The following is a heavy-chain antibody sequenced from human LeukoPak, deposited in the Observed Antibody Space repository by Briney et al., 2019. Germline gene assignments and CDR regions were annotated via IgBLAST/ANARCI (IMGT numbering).Heavy chain of an antibody. Sequence: GGSLRLSCVGSGFTFSDSWMSWVRQAPGKGLEWVANMNQDGSEKAYVDSVKGRFTISRDNARNSLYLQMRSLRAEDTAVYYCATYTHWVAGDVWGQGTTVTVSS. D-gene: IGHD3-16*01. CDR1: GFTFSDSW. J-gene: IGHJ6*02. CDR2: MNQDGSEK. V-gene: IGHV3-7*01. CDR3: ATYTHWVAGDV.